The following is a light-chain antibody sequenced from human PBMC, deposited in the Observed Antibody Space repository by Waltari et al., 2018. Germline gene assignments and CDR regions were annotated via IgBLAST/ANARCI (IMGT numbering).Light chain of an antibody. CDR3: QQYGLSPWT. CDR2: GAS. Sequence: EIVLTQSPDTLSLSPGERATLSCRASQSVSGSYLAWYRQKPGQAPRLLIYGASYRATGIPDRFRGSGSGTDFTLTISRLEPEDFAVYYCQQYGLSPWTFGQGTKVEI. J-gene: IGKJ1*01. V-gene: IGKV3-20*01. CDR1: QSVSGSY.